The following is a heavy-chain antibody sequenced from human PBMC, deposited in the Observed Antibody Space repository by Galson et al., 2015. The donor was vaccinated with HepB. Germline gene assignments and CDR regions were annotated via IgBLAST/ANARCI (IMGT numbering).Heavy chain of an antibody. CDR1: GRSMSSYY. CDR2: IYHSGTT. V-gene: IGHV4-59*01. J-gene: IGHJ3*02. Sequence: ETLSLTCTVSGRSMSSYYWNWIRQPPGKGLEWIASIYHSGTTNYNPSLKSPVTISVDTSKNQFSLKLSSVTAADAAVYYCARVRCSSTSCAAKDSFDIWGQGTMVPVSS. CDR3: ARVRCSSTSCAAKDSFDI. D-gene: IGHD2-2*01.